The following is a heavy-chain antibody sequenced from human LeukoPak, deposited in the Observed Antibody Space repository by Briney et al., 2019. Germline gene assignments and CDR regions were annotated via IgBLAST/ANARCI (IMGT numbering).Heavy chain of an antibody. Sequence: PSETLSLTCTVSGGSISGSYWSWIRQPPGKGLEWIGYIYFRGDTKYNPSLKSRVTISVDTSKNQFSLEVSSVTAADTAVYFCARHPYSNIVLDYWGQGSLVTVSS. V-gene: IGHV4-59*08. J-gene: IGHJ4*02. CDR3: ARHPYSNIVLDY. CDR2: IYFRGDT. CDR1: GGSISGSY. D-gene: IGHD4-11*01.